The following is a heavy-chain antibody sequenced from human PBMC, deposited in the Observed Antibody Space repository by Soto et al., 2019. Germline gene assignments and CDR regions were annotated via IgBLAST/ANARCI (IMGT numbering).Heavy chain of an antibody. D-gene: IGHD3-3*01. Sequence: QVQLVQSGAEVKKPGASVKVSCKASGYTFTSYGISWVRQAPGQGLEWMGWISAYNGNTNYAQKFQGRVTMTRDTSTSTAYMELRSLRSDDTAVYYCARDGEVFLSGYKYYSGMDVWGQGTTVTVSS. CDR2: ISAYNGNT. CDR3: ARDGEVFLSGYKYYSGMDV. J-gene: IGHJ6*02. CDR1: GYTFTSYG. V-gene: IGHV1-18*01.